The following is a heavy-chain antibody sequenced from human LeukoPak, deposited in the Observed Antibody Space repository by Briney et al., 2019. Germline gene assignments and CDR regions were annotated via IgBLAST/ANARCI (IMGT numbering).Heavy chain of an antibody. Sequence: PGGSLRLSCAASGFTFSTYWMNWVRQAPGKGLEWVANIKQDGSQKYYVDSVEGRFTISRDNAKNSLYLQMNSLRAEDTAVYYCARGLRTLWSGYYTAGMDVWGQGTTVTVSS. CDR3: ARGLRTLWSGYYTAGMDV. CDR1: GFTFSTYW. V-gene: IGHV3-7*02. CDR2: IKQDGSQK. D-gene: IGHD3-3*01. J-gene: IGHJ6*02.